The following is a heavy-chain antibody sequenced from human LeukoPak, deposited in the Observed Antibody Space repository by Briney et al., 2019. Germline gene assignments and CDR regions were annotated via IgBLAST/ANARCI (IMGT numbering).Heavy chain of an antibody. D-gene: IGHD1-26*01. V-gene: IGHV1-8*01. Sequence: GASVKVSCKASGYSLISYDINWVRQATGQGVEWVGWLNVNTGNTAYAEKFQGRITITRDTSMRTVHMELSSLRSDDTAVFYCARLGGELLRPADYWGQGTLVTVSS. CDR3: ARLGGELLRPADY. J-gene: IGHJ4*02. CDR1: GYSLISYD. CDR2: LNVNTGNT.